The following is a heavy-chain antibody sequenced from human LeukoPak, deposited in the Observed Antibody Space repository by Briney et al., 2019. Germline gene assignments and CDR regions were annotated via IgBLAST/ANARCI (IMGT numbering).Heavy chain of an antibody. V-gene: IGHV4-39*01. CDR2: IYYSGST. D-gene: IGHD3-22*01. J-gene: IGHJ4*02. Sequence: PSETLSLTCTVSGGSISSSSYYWGWIRQPPGKGLEWIGSIYYSGSTYYNPSLKSRVTISVDTSKNQFSLKLSSVTAADTAVYYCARHSYDSSGYYYPDWGQGTLVTVSS. CDR3: ARHSYDSSGYYYPD. CDR1: GGSISSSSYY.